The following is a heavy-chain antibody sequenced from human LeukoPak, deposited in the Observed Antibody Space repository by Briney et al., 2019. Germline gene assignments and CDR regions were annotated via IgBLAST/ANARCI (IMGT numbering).Heavy chain of an antibody. V-gene: IGHV1-18*01. CDR3: ATSGVTMVRETWFAR. CDR2: ISAYHGNT. Sequence: ALVKVSCKAPGGTFTSYAISWVRQAPGQGLEWMGWISAYHGNTNYAQKLQGRVTMTTDTSTRTAYLEMRRLTSYDPAVYSCATSGVTMVRETWFARWGQGTLVTVSS. J-gene: IGHJ5*02. D-gene: IGHD4-23*01. CDR1: GGTFTSYA.